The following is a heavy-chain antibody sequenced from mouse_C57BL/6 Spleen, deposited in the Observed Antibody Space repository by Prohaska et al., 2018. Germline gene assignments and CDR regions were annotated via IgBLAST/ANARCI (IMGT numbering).Heavy chain of an antibody. V-gene: IGHV1-26*01. Sequence: EVQLQQSGPELVKPGASVQISCKASGYTFTDYYMNWVKQSHGKSLEWIGDINPNNGGTSYNQKFKGKATLTVDKSYSTAYMELRSLTSEDSAVYYCARWEAYYAMDYWGQGTSVTVSS. CDR3: ARWEAYYAMDY. CDR1: GYTFTDYY. D-gene: IGHD4-1*01. J-gene: IGHJ4*01. CDR2: INPNNGGT.